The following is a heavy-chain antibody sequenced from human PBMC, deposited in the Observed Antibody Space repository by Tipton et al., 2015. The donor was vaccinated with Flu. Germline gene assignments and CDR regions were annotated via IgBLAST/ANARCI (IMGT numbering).Heavy chain of an antibody. CDR2: INHSGST. CDR1: GGSISRGGYS. J-gene: IGHJ4*02. CDR3: ARARPTIRMAVDYFDY. V-gene: IGHV4-30-2*01. Sequence: TLSLTCAVSGGSISRGGYSWNWIRQPPGKGLEWIGYINHSGSTYYNPSLKSRVTISVDRSKNQFSLKLSSVIAADTAVYYCARARPTIRMAVDYFDYWGQGTLVTVSS. D-gene: IGHD2-21*01.